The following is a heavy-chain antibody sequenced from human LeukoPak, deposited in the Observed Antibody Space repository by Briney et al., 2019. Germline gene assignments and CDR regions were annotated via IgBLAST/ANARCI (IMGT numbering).Heavy chain of an antibody. CDR1: GGSFSGYY. D-gene: IGHD1-26*01. CDR2: ISHRGST. CDR3: AREQRGGLSGSLGGLFASYNTYYYMDV. Sequence: SETLSLTCAVYGGSFSGYYWSWIRQPPGKGLEWIGEISHRGSTNYNPSLKSRLTMSVDTSKNQFSLKLTSMTAADTAVYFCAREQRGGLSGSLGGLFASYNTYYYMDVWGRGTTVTVSS. V-gene: IGHV4-34*01. J-gene: IGHJ6*03.